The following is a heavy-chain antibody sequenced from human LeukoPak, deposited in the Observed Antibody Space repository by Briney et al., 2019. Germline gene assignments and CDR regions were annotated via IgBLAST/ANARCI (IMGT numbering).Heavy chain of an antibody. J-gene: IGHJ4*02. CDR2: ISGSGGST. CDR3: ARSVDIVATMSFVY. V-gene: IGHV3-23*01. D-gene: IGHD5-12*01. Sequence: GGTLRLSCAASGFTFSSYGMSWVRQAPGKGLEWVSGISGSGGSTYYADSVRGRFTISRDNSKNTLYLRMNSLRAEDTAVYYCARSVDIVATMSFVYWGQGTLVTVSS. CDR1: GFTFSSYG.